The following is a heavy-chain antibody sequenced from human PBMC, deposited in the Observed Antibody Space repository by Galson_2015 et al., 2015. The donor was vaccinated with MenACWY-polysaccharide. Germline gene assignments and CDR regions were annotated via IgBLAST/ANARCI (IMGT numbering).Heavy chain of an antibody. CDR2: ISDDGTYK. D-gene: IGHD3-10*01. J-gene: IGHJ6*02. CDR1: GFTFSSYG. Sequence: SLRLSCAAYGFTFSSYGMHWVRQAPGKGLDWVAVISDDGTYKYYADSVKGRFTISRDNSKNTLYLQMNSLRAEDTAVYYCAKDGMVRGVIGYYGMDVWGQGTTVTVSS. CDR3: AKDGMVRGVIGYYGMDV. V-gene: IGHV3-30*18.